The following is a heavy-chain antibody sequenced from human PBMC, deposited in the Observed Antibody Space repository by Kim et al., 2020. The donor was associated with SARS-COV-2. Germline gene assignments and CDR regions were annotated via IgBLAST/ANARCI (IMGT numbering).Heavy chain of an antibody. D-gene: IGHD2-2*01. CDR2: ISGSGGST. CDR3: AKDPVPAAMGGAGPIDY. Sequence: GGSLRLSCAASGFTFSSYAMSWVRQAPGKGLEWVSAISGSGGSTYYADSVKGRFTISRDNSKNTLYLQMNSLRAEDTAVYYCAKDPVPAAMGGAGPIDYWGQGTLVTVSS. J-gene: IGHJ4*02. CDR1: GFTFSSYA. V-gene: IGHV3-23*01.